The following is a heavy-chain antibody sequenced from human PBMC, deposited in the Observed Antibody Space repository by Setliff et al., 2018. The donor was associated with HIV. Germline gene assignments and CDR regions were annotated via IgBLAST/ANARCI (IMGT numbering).Heavy chain of an antibody. D-gene: IGHD3-3*01. V-gene: IGHV1-2*02. CDR2: INPNSGGT. Sequence: GASVKVSCKASGYTFTSYYMHWVRQAPGQGLEWMGWINPNSGGTTYAQKFQGRVTITRDTSASTAYMEVSGLRAEDTAVYYCARIETGFLEWLTTYYYYYMDVWGKGTTVTVSS. J-gene: IGHJ6*03. CDR3: ARIETGFLEWLTTYYYYYMDV. CDR1: GYTFTSYY.